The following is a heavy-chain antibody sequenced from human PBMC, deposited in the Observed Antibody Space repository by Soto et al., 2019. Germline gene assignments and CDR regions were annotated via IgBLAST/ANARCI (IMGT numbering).Heavy chain of an antibody. CDR3: ARGSPWIPTNWFDP. D-gene: IGHD5-18*01. CDR1: GYTFIDYW. V-gene: IGHV5-51*01. J-gene: IGHJ5*02. CDR2: VYPRDSDT. Sequence: GESLKISCKASGYTFIDYWIGWVRQMPGKGLEWMGIVYPRDSDTRYSPSFQGQVTISADRSTGTAFLQWRSLKASDTALYYCARGSPWIPTNWFDPWGQGTLVTVSS.